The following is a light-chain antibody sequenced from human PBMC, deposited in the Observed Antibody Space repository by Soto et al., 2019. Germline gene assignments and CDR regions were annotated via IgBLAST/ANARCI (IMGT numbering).Light chain of an antibody. V-gene: IGLV2-14*01. CDR3: SSYTWISTLV. CDR2: EVS. CDR1: SSDVGGYNY. J-gene: IGLJ1*01. Sequence: QSALTQPASVSGSPGQSITISCTGTSSDVGGYNYVSWYQQHPGKAPKLMIYEVSNRPSGVSNRFSGSKSGNTASLTISGLQAEDEADYYCSSYTWISTLVFGTATKLTVL.